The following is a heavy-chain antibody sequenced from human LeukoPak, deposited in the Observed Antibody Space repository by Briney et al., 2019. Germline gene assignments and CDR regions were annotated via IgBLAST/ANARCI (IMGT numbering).Heavy chain of an antibody. V-gene: IGHV3-30*01. CDR3: ARDAPDIVVVVAATPSVPLYNWFDP. CDR2: ISYDGSNK. J-gene: IGHJ5*02. D-gene: IGHD2-15*01. Sequence: GGSLRLSCAASGFTFSSYAMHWVRQAPGKGLEWVAVISYDGSNKYYADSVKGRFTISRDNSKNTLYLQMNSLRAEDTAVYYCARDAPDIVVVVAATPSVPLYNWFDPWGQGTLVAVSS. CDR1: GFTFSSYA.